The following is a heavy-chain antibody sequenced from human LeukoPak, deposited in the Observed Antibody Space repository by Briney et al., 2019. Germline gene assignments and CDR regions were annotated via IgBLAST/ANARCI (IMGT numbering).Heavy chain of an antibody. J-gene: IGHJ4*02. CDR1: GGSFSGYY. Sequence: SETLSLTCAVYGGSFSGYYWGWIRQPPGKGLEWIGEINHSGSTNYNPSLKSRVTISVDTSKNQFSLKLSSVTAADTAVYYCARVDFGTRRDYWGQGTLVTVSS. CDR3: ARVDFGTRRDY. D-gene: IGHD3/OR15-3a*01. CDR2: INHSGST. V-gene: IGHV4-34*01.